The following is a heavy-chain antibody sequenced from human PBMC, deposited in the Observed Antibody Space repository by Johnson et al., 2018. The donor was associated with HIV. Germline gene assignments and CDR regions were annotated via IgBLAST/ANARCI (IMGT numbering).Heavy chain of an antibody. CDR3: AREGALGAYDAFDI. V-gene: IGHV3-30*02. D-gene: IGHD3-10*01. Sequence: QVQLVESGGGLVQPGGSLRLSCAASGFTFSSYGMHWVRQAPGKGLEWVAFIRYDGSNKYYADSVKGRFTISRDNSKNTLYLQMNSLRAEDTAVYYCAREGALGAYDAFDIWGQGTMVTVSS. CDR1: GFTFSSYG. CDR2: IRYDGSNK. J-gene: IGHJ3*02.